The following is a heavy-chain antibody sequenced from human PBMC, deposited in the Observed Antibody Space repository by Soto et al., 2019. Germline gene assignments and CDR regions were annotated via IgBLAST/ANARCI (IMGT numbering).Heavy chain of an antibody. CDR1: GFSFTAYI. D-gene: IGHD5-12*01. V-gene: IGHV3-23*01. CDR3: AKGGWLDD. CDR2: ISVSGDKT. Sequence: EVHLLESGGDLVQPGGSLRLSCAASGFSFTAYIMSWFRQAPGQGLEWVSAISVSGDKTYYADSVKGRCTISRDDAKNTLYLQLNSLRVDDTAIDYCAKGGWLDDCGQGTLVTVSS. J-gene: IGHJ4*02.